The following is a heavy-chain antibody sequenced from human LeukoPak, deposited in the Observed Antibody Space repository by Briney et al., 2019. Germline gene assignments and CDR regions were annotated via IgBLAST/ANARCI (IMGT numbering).Heavy chain of an antibody. CDR2: ISSSSSTI. J-gene: IGHJ5*02. CDR3: ARGRGVLYNWFDP. V-gene: IGHV3-48*04. Sequence: GGSLRLSCAASGFTFSSYSMNWVRQAPGKGLEWVSYISSSSSTIYYADSVKGRFTISRDNAKNSLYLQMNSLRAEDTAVYYCARGRGVLYNWFDPWGQGTQVTVSS. CDR1: GFTFSSYS. D-gene: IGHD1-26*01.